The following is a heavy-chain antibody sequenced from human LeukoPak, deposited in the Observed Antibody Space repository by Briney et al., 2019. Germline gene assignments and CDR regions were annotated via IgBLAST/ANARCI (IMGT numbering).Heavy chain of an antibody. CDR1: GFTFSSYG. D-gene: IGHD3/OR15-3a*01. CDR2: ISYDGSNK. Sequence: GGSLRLSCAAPGFTFSSYGMHWVRQAPGKGLEWVAVISYDGSNKYYADSVKGRFTISRDNSKNTLYLQMNSLRAEDTAVYYFAKVDGDYWGQGTLVTVSS. CDR3: AKVDGDY. V-gene: IGHV3-30*18. J-gene: IGHJ4*02.